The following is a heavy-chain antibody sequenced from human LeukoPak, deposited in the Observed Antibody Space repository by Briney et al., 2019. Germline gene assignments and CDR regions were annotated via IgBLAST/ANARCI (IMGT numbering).Heavy chain of an antibody. CDR3: ASLTGDGVYYYYYMDV. D-gene: IGHD7-27*01. Sequence: ASVKVSCKASGYTFTSYGISWVRQAPGQGLEWMGWISAYNGNTNYAQKLQGRVTMTTDTSTSTAYMELRSLRSDDTAVYYCASLTGDGVYYYYYMDVWGKGTTVTVSS. J-gene: IGHJ6*03. CDR1: GYTFTSYG. V-gene: IGHV1-18*01. CDR2: ISAYNGNT.